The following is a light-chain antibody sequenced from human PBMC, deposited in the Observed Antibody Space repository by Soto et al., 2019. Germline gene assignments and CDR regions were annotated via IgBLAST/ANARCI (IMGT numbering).Light chain of an antibody. CDR3: VHFEHFPRT. CDR1: QSLVYSDGNTY. CDR2: RVS. Sequence: DVVLTQTPLSSPVTLGQAASISCRSSQSLVYSDGNTYLSWLQQRPGQPPKLPTSRVSNLFYGVPDRFSGRGAETDFTLKINRVEAADVGIYYCVHFEHFPRTFGQGTKVEIK. V-gene: IGKV2-24*01. J-gene: IGKJ1*01.